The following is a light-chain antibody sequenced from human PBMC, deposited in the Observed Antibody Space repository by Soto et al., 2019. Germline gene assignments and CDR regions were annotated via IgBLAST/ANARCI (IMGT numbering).Light chain of an antibody. Sequence: EIVLTQSAGTLSLSPGERATLSCRASQSVSSSYLAWYQQKPGQAPRLLIYGASSRATGIPDRFSGSGSGTDFTLTISRLEPEDSAVYYCQQFDDSVTFGQGTRLEIK. CDR3: QQFDDSVT. J-gene: IGKJ5*01. CDR1: QSVSSSY. V-gene: IGKV3-20*01. CDR2: GAS.